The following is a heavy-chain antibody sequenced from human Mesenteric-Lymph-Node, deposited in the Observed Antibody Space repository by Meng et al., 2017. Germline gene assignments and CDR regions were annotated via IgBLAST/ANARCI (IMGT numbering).Heavy chain of an antibody. CDR1: GFSLSTSGVG. D-gene: IGHD3-10*01. Sequence: QITLKESGPTLVKPTQTLTLTCTFSGFSLSTSGVGVGWIRQPPGKALEWLALIYWNDDKRYSPSLKSRLTITKDTSKNQVVLTMTNMDPVDTATYYCAHSRALLWFGELLGWFDPWGQGTLVTVSS. V-gene: IGHV2-5*01. CDR3: AHSRALLWFGELLGWFDP. J-gene: IGHJ5*02. CDR2: IYWNDDK.